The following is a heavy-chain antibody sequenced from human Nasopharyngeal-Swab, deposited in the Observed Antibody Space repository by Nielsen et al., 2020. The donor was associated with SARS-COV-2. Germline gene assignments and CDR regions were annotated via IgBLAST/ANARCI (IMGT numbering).Heavy chain of an antibody. CDR1: GFTFSSYW. J-gene: IGHJ3*02. CDR3: AKDTAVAGKDAFDI. D-gene: IGHD6-19*01. CDR2: ISWNSGSI. Sequence: SLKISCAASGFTFSSYWMHWVRQAPGKGLEWVSGISWNSGSIGYADSVKGRFTISRDNAKNSLYLQMNSLRAEDTALYYCAKDTAVAGKDAFDIWGQGTMVTVSS. V-gene: IGHV3-9*01.